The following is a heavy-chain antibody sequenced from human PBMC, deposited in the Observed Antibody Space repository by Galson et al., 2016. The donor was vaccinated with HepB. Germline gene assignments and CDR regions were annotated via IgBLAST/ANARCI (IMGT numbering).Heavy chain of an antibody. Sequence: SLRLSCAASGFTFDDYGMHWVRQAPGKCLEWVSGISWNGGSKGYPDSVKGRFTISRDNTKKSLYLQMNRLRPEDTAFYYCGKDVGSGGYSMGYYYGMDAWGQGTTVTVSS. CDR2: ISWNGGSK. CDR3: GKDVGSGGYSMGYYYGMDA. CDR1: GFTFDDYG. D-gene: IGHD5-18*01. V-gene: IGHV3-9*01. J-gene: IGHJ6*02.